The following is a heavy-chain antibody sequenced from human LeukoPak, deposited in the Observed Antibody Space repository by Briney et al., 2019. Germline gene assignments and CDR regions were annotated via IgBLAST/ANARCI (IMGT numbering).Heavy chain of an antibody. Sequence: GGSLRLSCAASGFTFSNFAMTWVRQAPGKGLEWVSSIVGSSSAYYADSLKGRFTISRDNAKNSLYLQMNSLRAEDTAVYYCARIGAGSSRDYWGQGTLVTVSS. J-gene: IGHJ4*02. CDR3: ARIGAGSSRDY. CDR2: IVGSSSA. D-gene: IGHD6-13*01. CDR1: GFTFSNFA. V-gene: IGHV3-21*01.